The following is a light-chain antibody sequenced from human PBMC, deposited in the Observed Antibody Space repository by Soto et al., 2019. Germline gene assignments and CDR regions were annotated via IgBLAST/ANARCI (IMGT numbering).Light chain of an antibody. Sequence: VMTQSPATLSVSPGERATLSCRASETVATNLAWYQQKPGQAPRLLIYGTSTRATGIPDRFSGSGSGTDFTLTISRLEPEDSAVYYCEQYGSSPRTFGQGTKVDIK. CDR1: ETVATN. CDR3: EQYGSSPRT. J-gene: IGKJ1*01. V-gene: IGKV3-20*01. CDR2: GTS.